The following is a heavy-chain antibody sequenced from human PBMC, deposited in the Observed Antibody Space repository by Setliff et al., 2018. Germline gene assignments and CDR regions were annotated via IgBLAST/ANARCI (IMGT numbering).Heavy chain of an antibody. V-gene: IGHV1-2*02. CDR3: AKQGDLAFDY. CDR1: GYPFVGYY. CDR2: INPKSGGT. J-gene: IGHJ4*02. Sequence: ASVKVSCKASGYPFVGYYIYWMRQTPGQGFEWMGWINPKSGGTKYAVKFQGRVAMTRDTSINTIYMELSSLTSDDTAIYYCAKQGDLAFDYWGQGTQVTVSS. D-gene: IGHD3-16*01.